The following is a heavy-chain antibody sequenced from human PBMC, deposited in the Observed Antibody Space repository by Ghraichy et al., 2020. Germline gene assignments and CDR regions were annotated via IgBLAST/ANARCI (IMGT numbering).Heavy chain of an antibody. CDR1: GFTFSSYW. CDR3: ARVRPTKGRAFDI. CDR2: IKQDGSEK. V-gene: IGHV3-7*01. J-gene: IGHJ3*02. Sequence: GGSLRLSCAASGFTFSSYWMSWVRQAPGKGLEWVANIKQDGSEKYYVDSVKGRFTISRDNAKNSLYLQMNSLRAEDTAVYYCARVRPTKGRAFDIWGQGTMVTVSS.